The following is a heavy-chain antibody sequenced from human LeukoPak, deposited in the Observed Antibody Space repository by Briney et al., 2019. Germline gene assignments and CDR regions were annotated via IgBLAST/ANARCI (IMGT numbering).Heavy chain of an antibody. Sequence: SETLSLTCTVSGGSTSSYYWSWIRQPPGKGLEWIGYIYHSGSTYYNPSLKSRVTISVDRSKNQFSLKLSSVTAADTAVYYCARDLRGVAQDAFDIWGQGTMVTVSS. D-gene: IGHD6-13*01. CDR2: IYHSGST. V-gene: IGHV4-59*12. CDR3: ARDLRGVAQDAFDI. CDR1: GGSTSSYY. J-gene: IGHJ3*02.